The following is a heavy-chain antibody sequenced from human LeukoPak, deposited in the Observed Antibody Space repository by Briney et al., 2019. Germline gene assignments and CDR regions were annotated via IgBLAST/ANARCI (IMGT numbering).Heavy chain of an antibody. V-gene: IGHV3-53*01. CDR1: GFTVSSNY. J-gene: IGHJ6*02. Sequence: PGGPLRLSCAASGFTVSSNYMSWVRQAPGKGLEWVSVIYSGGSTYYADSVKGRFTISRDNSKNTLYLQMNSLRAEDTAVYYCARTLYWSENGMDVWGQGTTVTVSS. CDR2: IYSGGST. D-gene: IGHD3-3*01. CDR3: ARTLYWSENGMDV.